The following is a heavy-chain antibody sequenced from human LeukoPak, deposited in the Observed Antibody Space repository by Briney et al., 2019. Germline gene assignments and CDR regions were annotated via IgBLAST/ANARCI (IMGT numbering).Heavy chain of an antibody. CDR1: GFIVSSHY. D-gene: IGHD7-27*01. Sequence: GGSLRLSCAVSGFIVSSHYMTWVRQAPGKGLEWVSVIYGGHTAYYADSVKDRSTISRDNPKNTLNLQMNSLRAEDTAVYYCAREIGQLGGAFDIWGQGTMVTVSS. CDR3: AREIGQLGGAFDI. V-gene: IGHV3-53*01. J-gene: IGHJ3*02. CDR2: IYGGHTA.